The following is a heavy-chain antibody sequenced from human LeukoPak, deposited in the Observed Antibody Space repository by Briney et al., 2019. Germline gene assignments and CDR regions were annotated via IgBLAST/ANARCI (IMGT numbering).Heavy chain of an antibody. J-gene: IGHJ4*02. V-gene: IGHV1-69*04. D-gene: IGHD3-22*01. CDR3: ARDSFHDSSGAPLNY. CDR2: IIPILGIA. Sequence: SVKVSCKASGGTFSSYAISWVRQAPGQGLEWMGRIIPILGIANYAQKFQGRVTITADKSTSTAYMELSSLRSEDTAVYYCARDSFHDSSGAPLNYWGQGTRVAISS. CDR1: GGTFSSYA.